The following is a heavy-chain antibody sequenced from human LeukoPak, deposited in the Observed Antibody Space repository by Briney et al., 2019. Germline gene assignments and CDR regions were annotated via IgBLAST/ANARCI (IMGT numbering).Heavy chain of an antibody. CDR3: AKRIQYSSSSAYFDY. CDR2: ISDSGGDT. D-gene: IGHD6-6*01. Sequence: AGSLRLSCAVSGFTFNNYAMSWVRQPPGKGLEWVSAISDSGGDTYYADSVKGRFTISRDNFKNTLYLQMNSLRAEDTATYYCAKRIQYSSSSAYFDYWGQGTLVTVSS. V-gene: IGHV3-23*01. CDR1: GFTFNNYA. J-gene: IGHJ4*02.